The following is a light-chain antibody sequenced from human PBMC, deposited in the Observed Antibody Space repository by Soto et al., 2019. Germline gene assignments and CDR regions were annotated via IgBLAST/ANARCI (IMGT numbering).Light chain of an antibody. CDR3: GSYTSSSTLYV. CDR2: KVS. Sequence: QSALTQPASVSGSPGQSITISCTGSSSDVGGYNYVSWYQQHPGKAPKLMIYKVSDRPSGVSNRFSGSKSGNTASLTISGLQAEDEADYYCGSYTSSSTLYVFGTGTKVTVL. V-gene: IGLV2-14*03. J-gene: IGLJ1*01. CDR1: SSDVGGYNY.